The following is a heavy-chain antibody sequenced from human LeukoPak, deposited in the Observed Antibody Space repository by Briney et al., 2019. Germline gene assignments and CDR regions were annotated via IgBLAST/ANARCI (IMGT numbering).Heavy chain of an antibody. CDR3: AKDQQSSSWYRRSKHPAYYFDY. D-gene: IGHD6-13*01. Sequence: GGSLRLSCAASGFTFSSYAMSWVRQAPGKGLEWVSAISGSGGSTYYADSVKGRFTISRDNSKNTLYLQMNSLRAEDTAVYYCAKDQQSSSWYRRSKHPAYYFDYWGQGTLVTAS. CDR1: GFTFSSYA. J-gene: IGHJ4*02. V-gene: IGHV3-23*01. CDR2: ISGSGGST.